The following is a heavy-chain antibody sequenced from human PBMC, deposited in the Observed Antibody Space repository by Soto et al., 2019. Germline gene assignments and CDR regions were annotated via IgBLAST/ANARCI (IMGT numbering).Heavy chain of an antibody. D-gene: IGHD3-10*01. CDR3: AHFYGSGTYQIDNNWFGH. Sequence: QITLKESGPTLVKPTQTLTLPCTFSGFSLSTSGLGVGWFRQPPGKALEWLALIYWNNERRYSPSLKSRLNISKDTSKNQVVLTMTNMDPVDTAAYSCAHFYGSGTYQIDNNWFGHWGKGTMVTVSS. V-gene: IGHV2-5*01. CDR2: IYWNNER. CDR1: GFSLSTSGLG. J-gene: IGHJ5*02.